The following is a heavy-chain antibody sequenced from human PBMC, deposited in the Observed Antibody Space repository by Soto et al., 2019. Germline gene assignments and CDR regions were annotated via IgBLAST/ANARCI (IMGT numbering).Heavy chain of an antibody. CDR1: GFTFSSYA. D-gene: IGHD3-22*01. CDR2: ISYDGSNK. J-gene: IGHJ4*02. V-gene: IGHV3-30-3*01. CDR3: ARDVDQIVVVISTFDY. Sequence: QVQLVESGGGVVQPGRSLRLSCAASGFTFSSYAMHWVRQAPGKGLEWVAVISYDGSNKYYADSVKGRFTISRDNSKNTLYLQMNSLRAEETAVYYCARDVDQIVVVISTFDYWGQGTLVTVSS.